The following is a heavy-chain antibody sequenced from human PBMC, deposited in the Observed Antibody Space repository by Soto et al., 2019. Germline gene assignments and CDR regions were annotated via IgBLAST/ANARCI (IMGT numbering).Heavy chain of an antibody. Sequence: PGGSLRLSCAASGFTFSSYGMHWVRQAPGKGLEWVAVISYDGSNKYYADSVKGRFTISRDNSKNTLYLQMNSLRAEDTAVYYCAKDGFKAYYYYGMDVWGQGTTVTVSS. CDR3: AKDGFKAYYYYGMDV. J-gene: IGHJ6*02. CDR1: GFTFSSYG. D-gene: IGHD3-10*01. CDR2: ISYDGSNK. V-gene: IGHV3-30*18.